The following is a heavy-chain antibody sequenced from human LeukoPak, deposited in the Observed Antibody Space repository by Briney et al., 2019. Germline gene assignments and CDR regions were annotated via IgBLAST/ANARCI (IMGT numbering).Heavy chain of an antibody. CDR2: IYPGDSDT. V-gene: IGHV5-51*01. Sequence: GESLKISCKGSGYNFNNSWIGWVRQMPGKGLEWIGLIYPGDSDTRYSPSFQGQVTISVDRSKTTAYVQWSRLKASDSAIYYCARRWVTEDAYDVWGQGTMVTVSS. D-gene: IGHD1-26*01. CDR1: GYNFNNSW. CDR3: ARRWVTEDAYDV. J-gene: IGHJ3*01.